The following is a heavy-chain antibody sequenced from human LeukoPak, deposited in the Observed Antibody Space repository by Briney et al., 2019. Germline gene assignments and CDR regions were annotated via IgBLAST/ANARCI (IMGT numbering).Heavy chain of an antibody. J-gene: IGHJ5*02. CDR1: GGSSSSGYY. CDR3: AKGITCSSLSCDAFDP. D-gene: IGHD6-19*01. V-gene: IGHV4-38-2*02. CDR2: FYHSGSS. Sequence: PSETLSLTGTGSGGSSSSGYYWGWLRQSPGKGLEWIGSFYHSGSSNYNPSLRRRVTMSVDTSKSQFSLSLRPVTAADTAVYFCAKGITCSSLSCDAFDPWGQGTPVTVSS.